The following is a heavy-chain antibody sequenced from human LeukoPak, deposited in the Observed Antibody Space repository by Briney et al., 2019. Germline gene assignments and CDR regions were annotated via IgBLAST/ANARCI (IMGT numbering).Heavy chain of an antibody. V-gene: IGHV3-30*04. D-gene: IGHD6-6*01. CDR3: ARDRSSSSYYYYYYMDV. J-gene: IGHJ6*03. CDR1: GFTFSGYA. CDR2: ISYDGSNK. Sequence: QSGGSLRLSCAASGFTFSGYAMHWVRQAPGKGLEWVAVISYDGSNKYYADSVKGRFTISRDNSKNTLYLQMNSLRAEDTAVYYCARDRSSSSYYYYYYMDVWGKGTTVTISS.